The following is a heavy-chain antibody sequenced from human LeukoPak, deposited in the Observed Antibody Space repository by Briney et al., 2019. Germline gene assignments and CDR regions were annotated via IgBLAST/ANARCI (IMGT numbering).Heavy chain of an antibody. J-gene: IGHJ4*02. CDR1: GGSISTYY. Sequence: SVTLSLTCTVSGGSISTYYWSWIRQPPGKGLEWIGYIYYSGSTNYNPSLKSRVTISVDTSKNQFSLKLSSVTAADTAVYYCARGLAVTTFSYFDYWGQGTLVTVSS. CDR3: ARGLAVTTFSYFDY. CDR2: IYYSGST. V-gene: IGHV4-59*01. D-gene: IGHD4-17*01.